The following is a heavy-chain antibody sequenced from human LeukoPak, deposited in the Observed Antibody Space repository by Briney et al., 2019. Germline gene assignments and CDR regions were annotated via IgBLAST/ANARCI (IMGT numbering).Heavy chain of an antibody. CDR2: IYYSGST. Sequence: SETLSLTCTVSGGSISSYYRSWIRQPPGKGLEWIGYIYYSGSTNYNPSLKSRVTISVDTSKNQFSLKLSSVTAADTAVYYCARAVGDTARDFDYWGQGTLVTVSS. CDR3: ARAVGDTARDFDY. V-gene: IGHV4-59*01. D-gene: IGHD5-18*01. J-gene: IGHJ4*02. CDR1: GGSISSYY.